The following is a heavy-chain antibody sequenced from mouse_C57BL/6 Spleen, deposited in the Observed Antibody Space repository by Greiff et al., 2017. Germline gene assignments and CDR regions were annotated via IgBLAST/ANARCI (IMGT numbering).Heavy chain of an antibody. J-gene: IGHJ2*01. CDR3: ARCGDYSNPDYFDD. CDR1: GYTFTSYW. V-gene: IGHV1-72*01. CDR2: IAPTSGGT. Sequence: QVQLQQPGAELVKPGASVTLSCKASGYTFTSYWMHWVQQRPGRGLEWIGRIAPTSGGTKYNEKFKSKATLTVDTHSSTAYMQRSSRTSEDAAVDYCARCGDYSNPDYFDDWGQGTTLTVSA. D-gene: IGHD2-5*01.